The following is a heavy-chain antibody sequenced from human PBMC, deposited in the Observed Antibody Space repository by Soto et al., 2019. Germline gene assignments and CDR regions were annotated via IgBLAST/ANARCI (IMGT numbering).Heavy chain of an antibody. J-gene: IGHJ6*02. CDR1: GFTFSSYA. CDR3: AKDRSPNTMVRGVSNYGMDV. CDR2: ISGSGGST. V-gene: IGHV3-23*01. D-gene: IGHD3-10*01. Sequence: PGGSLRLSCAASGFTFSSYAMSWVRQAPGKGLEWVSAISGSGGSTYYADSVKGRFTISRDNSKNTLYLQMNGLRAEDTAVYYCAKDRSPNTMVRGVSNYGMDVWGQGTTVTVSS.